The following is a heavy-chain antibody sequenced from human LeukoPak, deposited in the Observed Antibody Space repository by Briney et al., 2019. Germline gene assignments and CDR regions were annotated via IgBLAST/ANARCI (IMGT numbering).Heavy chain of an antibody. V-gene: IGHV1-18*01. CDR2: IIPFIGTS. Sequence: GASVKVSCKTSGGAFSNYGITWVRQAPGQGLEWMGGIIPFIGTSKHSQKLQGRVTMTTDTSTSTAYMELRSLRSDDTAVYYCARGGEIQLWLNWFDPWGQGTLVTVSS. J-gene: IGHJ5*02. CDR1: GGAFSNYG. D-gene: IGHD5-18*01. CDR3: ARGGEIQLWLNWFDP.